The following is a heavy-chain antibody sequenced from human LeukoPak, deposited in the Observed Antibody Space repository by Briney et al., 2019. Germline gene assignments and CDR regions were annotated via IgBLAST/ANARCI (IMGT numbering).Heavy chain of an antibody. V-gene: IGHV1-2*02. CDR2: INPNSGGT. CDR1: GYTFTGYY. D-gene: IGHD3-22*01. Sequence: GASVKVSCKASGYTFTGYYMHWVRQAPGQGLEWMGWINPNSGGTNYAQKFQGRVTMTRDTSISTAYMELSRLRSDDTAVYYCARSPLYYDSSGYYVGAFDIWGQGTMVTVSS. J-gene: IGHJ3*02. CDR3: ARSPLYYDSSGYYVGAFDI.